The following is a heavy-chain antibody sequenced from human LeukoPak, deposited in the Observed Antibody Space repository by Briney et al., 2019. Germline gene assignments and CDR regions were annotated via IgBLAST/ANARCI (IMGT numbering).Heavy chain of an antibody. J-gene: IGHJ4*02. Sequence: SETLSLTCAVYGGSFSGYYWNWIRQPPGKGLEWIGEINHSGSTNYNPSLKSRVTISVDTSKNQFSLKLSSVTAADTAVYYCASGPWGLQLSRGQGTLVTVSS. CDR1: GGSFSGYY. CDR3: ASGPWGLQLS. D-gene: IGHD5-24*01. V-gene: IGHV4-34*01. CDR2: INHSGST.